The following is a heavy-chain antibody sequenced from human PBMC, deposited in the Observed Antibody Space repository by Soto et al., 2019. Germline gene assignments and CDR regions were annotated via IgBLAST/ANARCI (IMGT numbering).Heavy chain of an antibody. J-gene: IGHJ4*02. D-gene: IGHD1-1*01. V-gene: IGHV1-18*01. CDR2: ISAHNGNT. CDR1: GYAFTTYG. CDR3: ARGRYGDY. Sequence: QVNLVQSGAEVKKPGASVKVSCKGSGYAFTTYGITWVRQAPGQGLEWMGWISAHNGNTNYAQKLQGRVTVTRDTSTSTVYMELRSLRSDDTAVYYCARGRYGDYWGQGALVTVSS.